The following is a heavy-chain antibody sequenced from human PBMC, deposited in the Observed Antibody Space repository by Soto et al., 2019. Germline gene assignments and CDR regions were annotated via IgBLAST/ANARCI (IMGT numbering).Heavy chain of an antibody. Sequence: ASVKVSCKASGYTFTSYGISWVRQAPGQGLEWMGWISAYNGNTNYAQKLQGRVTMTTDTSTSTAYMELRSLRSDDTAVYYCARVDMVREHNWFDPWGQGTLVTVSS. CDR1: GYTFTSYG. CDR3: ARVDMVREHNWFDP. J-gene: IGHJ5*02. V-gene: IGHV1-18*01. D-gene: IGHD3-10*01. CDR2: ISAYNGNT.